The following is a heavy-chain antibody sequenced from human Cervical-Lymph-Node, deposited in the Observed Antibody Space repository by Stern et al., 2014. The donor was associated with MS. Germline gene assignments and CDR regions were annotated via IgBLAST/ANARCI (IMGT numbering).Heavy chain of an antibody. CDR3: ARAASTTSSYNF. Sequence: QLVQSGAEVKKPGSSVKVSCQASGGSFINNVISWVRQAPGQGLEWMGGTIPIFGKALYAQKFRGRVTITADESTRTAYMELSSLRSDDTAVYFCARAASTTSSYNFWGPGTLVTVSS. J-gene: IGHJ4*02. V-gene: IGHV1-69*01. CDR1: GGSFINNV. D-gene: IGHD3-10*01. CDR2: TIPIFGKA.